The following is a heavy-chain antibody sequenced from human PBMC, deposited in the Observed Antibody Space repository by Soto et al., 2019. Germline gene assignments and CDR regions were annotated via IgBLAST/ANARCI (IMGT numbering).Heavy chain of an antibody. Sequence: GGSLRLSCAASGFTFSSYAMSWVRQAPGKGLEWVSAISGSGGSTYYADSVKGRFTISRDNSKNTLYLQMNSLRAGDPAVYYCANPPPPDYDTIFGVVIDHLLDAFDIWGQGTMVTVSS. V-gene: IGHV3-23*01. CDR3: ANPPPPDYDTIFGVVIDHLLDAFDI. D-gene: IGHD3-3*01. CDR1: GFTFSSYA. J-gene: IGHJ3*02. CDR2: ISGSGGST.